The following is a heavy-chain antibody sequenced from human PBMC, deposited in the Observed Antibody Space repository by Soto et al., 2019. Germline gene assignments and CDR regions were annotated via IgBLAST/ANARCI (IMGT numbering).Heavy chain of an antibody. CDR1: GGTFSSYA. Sequence: QVQLVQSGAEVKKPGSSVKVSCKASGGTFSSYAISWVRQAPGQGLEWMGGIIPIFGTANYAQKFPGRVTITADESTSTAYLELSSLRSEDTAVYYCASKIHTIFGVVKTAPGYYGMDVWGQGTTVTVSS. J-gene: IGHJ6*02. CDR3: ASKIHTIFGVVKTAPGYYGMDV. D-gene: IGHD3-3*01. V-gene: IGHV1-69*01. CDR2: IIPIFGTA.